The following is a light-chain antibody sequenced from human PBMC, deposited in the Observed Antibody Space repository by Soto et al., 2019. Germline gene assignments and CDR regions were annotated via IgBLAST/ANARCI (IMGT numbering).Light chain of an antibody. CDR1: QSVRSTY. CDR3: QQYDTPPTYI. Sequence: EIVLTQSPGTLSLSPGERATLSCRASQSVRSTYLAWYQQKSGQPPRLLIYGASSRATGIPDRFSGSGSGTDFTLTISRLETEDFAVYYCQQYDTPPTYIFGQGTKLEIK. CDR2: GAS. J-gene: IGKJ2*01. V-gene: IGKV3-20*01.